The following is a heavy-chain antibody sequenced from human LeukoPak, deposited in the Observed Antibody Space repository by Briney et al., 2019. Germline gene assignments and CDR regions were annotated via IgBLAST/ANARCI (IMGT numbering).Heavy chain of an antibody. CDR1: GGSFSGYY. V-gene: IGHV4-34*01. CDR3: ARGRAYYYGSGSYLFDY. Sequence: PSETLSLTCAVYGGSFSGYYWSWIRQPPGKGLEWIGEINHSGSTNYNPSLKSRVTISVDTSKNQFSLKLSSVTAADTAVYYCARGRAYYYGSGSYLFDYWGQGTLVTVSS. J-gene: IGHJ4*02. CDR2: INHSGST. D-gene: IGHD3-10*01.